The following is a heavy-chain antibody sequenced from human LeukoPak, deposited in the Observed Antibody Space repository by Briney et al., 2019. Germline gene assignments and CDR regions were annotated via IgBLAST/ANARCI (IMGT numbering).Heavy chain of an antibody. V-gene: IGHV3-23*01. CDR2: ISGSSRRT. J-gene: IGHJ3*01. CDR3: AMQAVPRPRLHDAFDF. CDR1: GCTFSNYA. Sequence: GGSLRLSCAASGCTFSNYAMSWVRQAPGKGREGVSAISGSSRRTYHADSVKGRFTIPRDNSKNTLYLQMNSLRADDTALYYCAMQAVPRPRLHDAFDFWGQGTVVSVSS. D-gene: IGHD5-24*01.